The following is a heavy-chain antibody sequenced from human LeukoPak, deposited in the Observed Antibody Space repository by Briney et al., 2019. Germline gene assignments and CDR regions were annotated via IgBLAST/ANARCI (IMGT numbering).Heavy chain of an antibody. CDR3: ARHRHGGDRRNYWYFDL. D-gene: IGHD2-21*02. J-gene: IGHJ2*01. V-gene: IGHV4-4*09. CDR2: IYTSGST. CDR1: GGSISSYY. Sequence: SETLSLTCTVSGGSISSYYWSWIRQPPGKGLEWIGYIYTSGSTNYNPSLKSRVTISVHTSKNQFSLKLSSVTAADTAVYYCARHRHGGDRRNYWYFDLWGRGTLVTVSS.